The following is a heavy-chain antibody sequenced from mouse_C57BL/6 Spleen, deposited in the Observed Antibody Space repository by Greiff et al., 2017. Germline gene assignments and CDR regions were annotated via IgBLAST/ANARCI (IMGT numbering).Heavy chain of an antibody. J-gene: IGHJ2*01. Sequence: EVKLVESGGGLVKPGGSLKLSCAASGFTFSSYTMSWVRQTPEKRLGWVATISGGGGNTYYPDSVKGRFTISRDNAKNTLYLQMSSLRSEDTALYYGARRRGITTVVARSYYFDYWGQGTTLTVSS. D-gene: IGHD1-1*01. V-gene: IGHV5-9*01. CDR1: GFTFSSYT. CDR3: ARRRGITTVVARSYYFDY. CDR2: ISGGGGNT.